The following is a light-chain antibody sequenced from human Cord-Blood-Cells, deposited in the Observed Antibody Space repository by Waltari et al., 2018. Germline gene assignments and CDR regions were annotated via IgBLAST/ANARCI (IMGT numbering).Light chain of an antibody. Sequence: QSALTQPASVSASPGQSITISCTGTSSAVGGYNYVSWYQQHPGKAPKLMIYDVSNRPSGVSNRFSGSKSGNTASLTISGLQAEDEADYYCSSYTSSSRVFGGGTKLTVL. J-gene: IGLJ2*01. CDR1: SSAVGGYNY. CDR2: DVS. V-gene: IGLV2-14*01. CDR3: SSYTSSSRV.